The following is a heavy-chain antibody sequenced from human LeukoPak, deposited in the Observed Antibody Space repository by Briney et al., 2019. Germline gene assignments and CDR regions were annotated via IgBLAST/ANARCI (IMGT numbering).Heavy chain of an antibody. CDR3: ASRQLWLRRGWFDP. CDR1: GGSFSGYY. V-gene: IGHV4-34*01. CDR2: INHSGST. J-gene: IGHJ5*02. D-gene: IGHD5-18*01. Sequence: SETLSPTCAVYGGSFSGYYWSWIRQPPGKGLEWIGEINHSGSTNYNPSLKSRVTISVDTSKNQFSLKLSSVTAADTAVYYCASRQLWLRRGWFDPWGQGTLVTVSS.